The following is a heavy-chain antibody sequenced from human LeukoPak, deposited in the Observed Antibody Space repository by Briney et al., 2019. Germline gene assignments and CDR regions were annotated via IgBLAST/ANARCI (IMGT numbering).Heavy chain of an antibody. V-gene: IGHV3-23*01. CDR2: ISISSSGT. D-gene: IGHD3-9*01. CDR1: GFTFNSYA. CDR3: AANGESTDWHWNY. J-gene: IGHJ4*02. Sequence: GGSLRLSCAASGFTFNSYAMNWVRQAPGKGLEWVSSISISSSGTYYADSVKGRFTISRDDSKNTLFLQMNSLRAEDTAVYYCAANGESTDWHWNYWGQGTLVTVSS.